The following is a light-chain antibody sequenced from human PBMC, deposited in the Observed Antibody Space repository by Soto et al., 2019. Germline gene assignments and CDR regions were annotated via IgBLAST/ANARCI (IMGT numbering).Light chain of an antibody. CDR1: SSNIGAGYD. CDR2: GNS. CDR3: QSYDSSFWV. J-gene: IGLJ3*02. Sequence: QSVLTQPPSVSGAPGQRVTISCTGSSSNIGAGYDVHWYQLLPGTAPKLLIYGNSNLPSGVPDRFSGSKSGTSASLAITGLQAEDEADYYCQSYDSSFWVFGGGTKLTVL. V-gene: IGLV1-40*01.